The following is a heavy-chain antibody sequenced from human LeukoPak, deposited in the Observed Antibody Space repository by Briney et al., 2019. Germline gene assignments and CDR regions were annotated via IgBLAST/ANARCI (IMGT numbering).Heavy chain of an antibody. D-gene: IGHD2-2*01. CDR1: GFTFGDYA. CDR2: IQAKAYGGAT. J-gene: IGHJ4*02. V-gene: IGHV3-49*04. Sequence: GGSLRLSCSTSGFTFGDYAMSWVRQAPGKGREGVGFIQAKAYGGATKYAASVNGRFSISRDDSQSIANLQMNDLKTEDTAVYYCTRAPHPRCSSSGCYLDSWGQGTLVTVSS. CDR3: TRAPHPRCSSSGCYLDS.